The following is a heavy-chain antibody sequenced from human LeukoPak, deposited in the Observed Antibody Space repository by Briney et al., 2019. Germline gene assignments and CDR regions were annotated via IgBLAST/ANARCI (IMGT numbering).Heavy chain of an antibody. CDR1: GFTFSSYA. J-gene: IGHJ5*02. V-gene: IGHV3-23*01. CDR3: AKPGFVVVPAAIQGTWFDP. CDR2: ISGSGGST. D-gene: IGHD2-2*02. Sequence: GGSLRLSCAASGFTFSSYAMSWVRQAPGKGLEWVSAISGSGGSTYYADSVKGRFTISRDNSKNTLYLQMNSLRAEDTAVYYCAKPGFVVVPAAIQGTWFDPWGQGTLVTVSS.